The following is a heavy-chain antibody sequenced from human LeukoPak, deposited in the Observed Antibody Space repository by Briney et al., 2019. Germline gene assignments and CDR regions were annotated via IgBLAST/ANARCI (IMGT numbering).Heavy chain of an antibody. CDR2: INSDGSSA. J-gene: IGHJ4*02. Sequence: GGSLRLSCAASGFTYSTYWMHWVRQGPGKGLVWVARINSDGSSATYADSVKGRFTISRDNAKNTLYLQMNSLRPKDTAAYYCARDELTAADYWGQGTLVTVSS. CDR1: GFTYSTYW. D-gene: IGHD2-21*02. V-gene: IGHV3-74*01. CDR3: ARDELTAADY.